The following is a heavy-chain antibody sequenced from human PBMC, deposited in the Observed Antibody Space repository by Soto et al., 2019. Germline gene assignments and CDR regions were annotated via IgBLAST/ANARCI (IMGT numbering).Heavy chain of an antibody. Sequence: QVQLVESGGGVVQPGRSLRLSCAASGFTFSSYAMHWVRQAPGKGLEWVAVISYDGSNKYYADSVKGRFTISRDNSKNTLYLQMNSLRAEDTAVYYCAREALSSGVFDYWGQGTLVTVSS. J-gene: IGHJ4*02. CDR2: ISYDGSNK. V-gene: IGHV3-30-3*01. CDR3: AREALSSGVFDY. D-gene: IGHD6-19*01. CDR1: GFTFSSYA.